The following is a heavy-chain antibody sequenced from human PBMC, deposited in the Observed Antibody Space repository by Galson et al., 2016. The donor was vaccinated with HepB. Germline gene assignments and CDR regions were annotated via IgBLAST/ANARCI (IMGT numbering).Heavy chain of an antibody. CDR3: ARNTDYNYFDP. CDR2: ISYSGTI. D-gene: IGHD5-18*01. J-gene: IGHJ5*02. Sequence: SLTCTASGASISSGRYYWRWIRQRPGRGLAWIGYISYSGTIYYNPSLDSRITITVDTSRNQFSLKLTSVTAADTAVYFCARNTDYNYFDPWGQGTQVSVSS. V-gene: IGHV4-31*03. CDR1: GASISSGRYY.